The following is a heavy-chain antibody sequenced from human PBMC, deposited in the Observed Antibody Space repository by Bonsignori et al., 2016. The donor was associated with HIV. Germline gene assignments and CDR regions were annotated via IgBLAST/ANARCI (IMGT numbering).Heavy chain of an antibody. V-gene: IGHV4-4*07. D-gene: IGHD3-22*01. CDR2: IHYGGST. CDR3: ARDAPSGYSLGHVYYYMDV. J-gene: IGHJ6*03. CDR1: GGSINGYY. Sequence: GSLRLSCTVSGGSINGYYWTWIRQSAAKTLDYIGRIHYGGSTNYSPSFAGRLTLSVDSSKNQISLRLTSVSAADTAIYYCARDAPSGYSLGHVYYYMDVWGKGTTVTVSS.